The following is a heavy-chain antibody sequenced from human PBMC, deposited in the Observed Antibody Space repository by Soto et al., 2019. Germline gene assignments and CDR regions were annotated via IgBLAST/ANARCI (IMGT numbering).Heavy chain of an antibody. CDR2: IWYDGSNK. CDR1: GFIFSTYG. CDR3: ARAVGPFDY. Sequence: QVQLVESGGGVVQPGRSLRLSCAASGFIFSTYGLHWVRQAPGKGLEWEAVIWYDGSNKYYADSVKGRFTISRDNSRDTLFLQMNSLRAEDTAVYYCARAVGPFDYWGQGTLVTVSS. J-gene: IGHJ4*02. V-gene: IGHV3-33*01.